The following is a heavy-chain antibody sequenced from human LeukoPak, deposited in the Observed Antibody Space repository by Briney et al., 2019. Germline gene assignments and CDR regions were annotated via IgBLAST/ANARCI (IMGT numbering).Heavy chain of an antibody. CDR1: GFTFSSYA. CDR2: ISGSGGST. Sequence: GGSLRLSCAASGFTFSSYAMSWVRQAPGKGLEWVSAISGSGGSTYYADSVKGRFTISRDNSKNTLYLQMNSLRAEDTAVYYCARDGSSSSWPFDYWGQGTLVTVSS. CDR3: ARDGSSSSWPFDY. D-gene: IGHD6-13*01. J-gene: IGHJ4*02. V-gene: IGHV3-23*01.